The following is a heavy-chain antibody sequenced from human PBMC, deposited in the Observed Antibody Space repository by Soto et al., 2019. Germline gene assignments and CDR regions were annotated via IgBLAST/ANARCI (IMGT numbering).Heavy chain of an antibody. V-gene: IGHV3-53*01. D-gene: IGHD4-17*01. J-gene: IGHJ4*02. Sequence: EVQLVESGGGLIQPGGSLRLSCAASGFTVSSNYMSWVRQAPGKGLEWVSVIYSGGSTYYADSVKGRFTISRVNSKNTLYLQMNSLRAEDTAVYYCAREDDGDYLDYWGQGTLVTVSS. CDR1: GFTVSSNY. CDR3: AREDDGDYLDY. CDR2: IYSGGST.